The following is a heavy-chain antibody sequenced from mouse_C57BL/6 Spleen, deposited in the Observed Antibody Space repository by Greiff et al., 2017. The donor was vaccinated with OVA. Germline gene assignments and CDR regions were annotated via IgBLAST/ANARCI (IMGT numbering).Heavy chain of an antibody. CDR1: GYSLTSGSY. CDR3: ARDRGYYSWYFDV. D-gene: IGHD2-12*01. Sequence: EVQLVESGPGLVQPSQSLSLTCSFTGYSLTSGSYWHWIRPFPGNHLEWMGYISYDGSNNYNPSLKNRISITRDTSKNQFFLKLNSVTTEDTATYYGARDRGYYSWYFDVWGTGTTVTVSS. CDR2: ISYDGSN. J-gene: IGHJ1*03. V-gene: IGHV3-6*01.